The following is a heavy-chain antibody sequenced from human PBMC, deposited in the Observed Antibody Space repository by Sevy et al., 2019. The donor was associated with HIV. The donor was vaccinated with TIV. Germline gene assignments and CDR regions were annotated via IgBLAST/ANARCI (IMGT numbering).Heavy chain of an antibody. CDR1: GFTFSSYA. CDR3: VKDPRRVGMDV. V-gene: IGHV3-64D*06. J-gene: IGHJ6*02. CDR2: ISSNGGST. Sequence: GGSLRLSCSASGFTFSSYAMHWVRQAPGKGLEYVSAISSNGGSTYYADSVKGRFTISRDNSKNTLYLQMSSLRAEDTTVYYCVKDPRRVGMDVWGQGTTVTVSS.